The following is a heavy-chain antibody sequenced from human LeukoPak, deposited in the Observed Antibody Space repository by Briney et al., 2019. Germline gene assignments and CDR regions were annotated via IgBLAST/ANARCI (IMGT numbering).Heavy chain of an antibody. D-gene: IGHD3-10*01. CDR3: AKNLRQYYYGSGSYYKSYYYYMDV. V-gene: IGHV3-30*04. CDR2: ISYDGSNK. CDR1: GFTFSSYA. Sequence: GGSLRLSCAASGFTFSSYAMHWVRQAPGKGLEWVAVISYDGSNKYYADSVKGRFTISRDNSKNTLYLQMNSLRAEDTAVYYCAKNLRQYYYGSGSYYKSYYYYMDVWGKGTTVTISS. J-gene: IGHJ6*03.